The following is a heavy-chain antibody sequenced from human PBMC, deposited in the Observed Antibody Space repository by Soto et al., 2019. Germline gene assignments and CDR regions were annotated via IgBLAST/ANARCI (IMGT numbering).Heavy chain of an antibody. CDR3: AREIERLLGY. V-gene: IGHV3-23*01. CDR1: GFTFSDYV. Sequence: GGSLRLSCTASGFTFSDYVMSWVRQAPGRGLEWVSAVSGSGISTFYADSVKGRFIISRDNSKNTLYLQLNSLRAEDTAVYYCAREIERLLGYWGQGTLVTVSS. CDR2: VSGSGIST. J-gene: IGHJ4*02. D-gene: IGHD3-3*01.